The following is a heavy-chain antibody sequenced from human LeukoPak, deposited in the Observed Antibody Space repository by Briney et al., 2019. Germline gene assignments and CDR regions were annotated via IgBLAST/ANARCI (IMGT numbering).Heavy chain of an antibody. J-gene: IGHJ5*02. CDR2: ISYDGSSK. Sequence: GGSLRLSCAASGFTFSSYGMHWVRQAPGKGLEWVAVISYDGSSKDYADSVKGRFTISRDNAKNSLYLQMNSLRGEDTAVYYCARCGRITILGVAGRTGFDPWGQGTLVTVSS. CDR3: ARCGRITILGVAGRTGFDP. V-gene: IGHV3-30*03. D-gene: IGHD3-3*01. CDR1: GFTFSSYG.